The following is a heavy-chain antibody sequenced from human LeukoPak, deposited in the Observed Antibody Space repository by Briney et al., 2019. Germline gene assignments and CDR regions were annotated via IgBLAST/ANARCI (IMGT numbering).Heavy chain of an antibody. V-gene: IGHV3-9*01. CDR2: ITWNSGNI. D-gene: IGHD2-15*01. J-gene: IGHJ4*02. CDR3: AKDMDHCSGGSCYSYDY. CDR1: GFSFDEYA. Sequence: PGGPLRLSCAASGFSFDEYAMHWVRQAPGKGLEWVSGITWNSGNIGYADSVKGRFTISRDNSKNSLYLQMNSLRAEDTALYYCAKDMDHCSGGSCYSYDYWGQGTLVTVSS.